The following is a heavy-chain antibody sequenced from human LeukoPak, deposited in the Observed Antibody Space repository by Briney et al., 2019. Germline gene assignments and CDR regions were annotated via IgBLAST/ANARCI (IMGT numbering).Heavy chain of an antibody. CDR2: MNPNSGGT. V-gene: IGHV1-2*02. J-gene: IGHJ6*03. CDR1: GYTFTSYD. Sequence: ASVKVSCKASGYTFTSYDINWVRQATGQGLEWMGWMNPNSGGTNYAQKFQGRVTMTRDTSISTAYMELSRLRSDDTAVYYCARDAAAAGPYYYYYMDVWGKGTTVTVSS. D-gene: IGHD6-13*01. CDR3: ARDAAAAGPYYYYYMDV.